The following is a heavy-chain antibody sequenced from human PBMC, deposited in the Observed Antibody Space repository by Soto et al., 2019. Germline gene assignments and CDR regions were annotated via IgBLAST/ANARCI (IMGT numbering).Heavy chain of an antibody. J-gene: IGHJ6*02. Sequence: QVQLQESGPGLVKPSETLSLTCTVSGGSISSYYWSWIRQPAGKGLEWIGRIYTSGSTNYNPSLKSRVTMSVDTSKNQFSLKLSSVTAADTAVYYCARNQKYSRYCSGGSCYPPYYYYGMDVWGQGTTVTVSS. CDR2: IYTSGST. CDR3: ARNQKYSRYCSGGSCYPPYYYYGMDV. D-gene: IGHD2-15*01. CDR1: GGSISSYY. V-gene: IGHV4-4*07.